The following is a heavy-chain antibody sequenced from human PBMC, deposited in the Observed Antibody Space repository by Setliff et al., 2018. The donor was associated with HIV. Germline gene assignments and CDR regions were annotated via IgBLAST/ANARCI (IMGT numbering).Heavy chain of an antibody. D-gene: IGHD2-21*02. J-gene: IGHJ6*02. CDR2: IYPSGNT. Sequence: SETLSLTCTVSGYSISSGYYWGWIRQPPGKGLEWIGSIYPSGNTYYNPSLKSRVTISVDTSTNQFSLKLSSVTASDTAVYYCARPRLHNYYYYGMDVWGQGTTVTVSS. CDR3: ARPRLHNYYYYGMDV. CDR1: GYSISSGYY. V-gene: IGHV4-38-2*02.